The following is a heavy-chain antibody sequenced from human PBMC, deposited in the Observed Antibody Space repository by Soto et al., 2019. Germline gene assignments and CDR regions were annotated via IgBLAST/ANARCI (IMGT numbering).Heavy chain of an antibody. CDR2: ISGSGGST. V-gene: IGHV3-23*01. J-gene: IGHJ6*02. D-gene: IGHD6-13*01. CDR3: AKDTSSIAAAGIAYYYGMDV. Sequence: GGSLRLSCAASGFTFSSYAMSWVRQAPGKGLEWVSAISGSGGSTYYADSVKGRFTISRDNSKNTLYLQMNSLRAEDTAVYYCAKDTSSIAAAGIAYYYGMDVWGQGTTVTVSS. CDR1: GFTFSSYA.